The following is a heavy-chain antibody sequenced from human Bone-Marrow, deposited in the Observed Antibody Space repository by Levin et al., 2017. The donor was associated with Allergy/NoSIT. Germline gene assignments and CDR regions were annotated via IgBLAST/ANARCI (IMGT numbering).Heavy chain of an antibody. D-gene: IGHD2-2*01. J-gene: IGHJ4*02. CDR3: TRDALQYCTSASCYAFDY. CDR1: GFTSGDFA. Sequence: PGGSLRLSCTTSGFTSGDFAITWFRQAPGKGLEWVGIIRSKAYGGTTDYAASLKGRFTMSRDYSKSVAYLHMNSLNTEDTAVYYCTRDALQYCTSASCYAFDYWGQGTLVTVSS. V-gene: IGHV3-49*03. CDR2: IRSKAYGGTT.